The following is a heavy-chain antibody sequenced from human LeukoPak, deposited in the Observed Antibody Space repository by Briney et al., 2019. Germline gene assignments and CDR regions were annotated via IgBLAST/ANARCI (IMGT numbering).Heavy chain of an antibody. J-gene: IGHJ4*02. CDR2: TYYRSKWYN. V-gene: IGHV6-1*01. D-gene: IGHD3-3*01. CDR1: GDSVSSNSAA. Sequence: SQTLSLTCAISGDSVSSNSAAWNSIRQSPSRGLEWLGRTYYRSKWYNDYAVSVKSRITINPDTSKNQFSLQLNSVTPEDTAVYYCARVVTIFGVVMQTFDYWGQGTLVTVSS. CDR3: ARVVTIFGVVMQTFDY.